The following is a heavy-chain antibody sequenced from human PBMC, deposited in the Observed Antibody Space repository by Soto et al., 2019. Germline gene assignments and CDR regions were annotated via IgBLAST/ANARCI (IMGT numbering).Heavy chain of an antibody. D-gene: IGHD3-9*01. CDR1: GYTFTSYG. CDR2: ISAYNGNT. Sequence: QVQLFQSGAEVKKPGASVKVSCKASGYTFTSYGISWVRQAPGQGLEWMGWISAYNGNTNYAQKLECRVTMTTDTSTNTDYMELRRLRSDVTSVYYCASSYYDILTSYYNLGFDIWGQGTMVTVSS. CDR3: ASSYYDILTSYYNLGFDI. V-gene: IGHV1-18*01. J-gene: IGHJ3*02.